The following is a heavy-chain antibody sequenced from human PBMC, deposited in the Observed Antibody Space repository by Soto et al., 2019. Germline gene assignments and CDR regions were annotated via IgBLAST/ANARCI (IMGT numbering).Heavy chain of an antibody. J-gene: IGHJ4*02. Sequence: GGSLRLSCAASGVTFSNHYMDWVRQAPGKGLEWVGRTRNKANSYTTEYAASVKGRFTISRDDSKNSLYLQMNSLKTEDTAVYYCARAPKRVGAYYYFDYWGQGTLVTVYS. V-gene: IGHV3-72*01. CDR1: GVTFSNHY. D-gene: IGHD1-26*01. CDR2: TRNKANSYTT. CDR3: ARAPKRVGAYYYFDY.